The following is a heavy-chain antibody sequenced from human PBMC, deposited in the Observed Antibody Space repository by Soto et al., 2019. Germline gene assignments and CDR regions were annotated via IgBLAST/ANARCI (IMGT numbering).Heavy chain of an antibody. V-gene: IGHV3-9*01. CDR1: GFTFDDYA. J-gene: IGHJ4*02. CDR2: ISWNSSTI. CDR3: ASLNPFDY. Sequence: GGSLRLSCAASGFTFDDYAMHWVRQAPGKGLEWVSGISWNSSTIYYADSVKGRFTISRDNAKNSLYLQMNSLRAEDTAVYYCASLNPFDYWGQGTLVTVSS.